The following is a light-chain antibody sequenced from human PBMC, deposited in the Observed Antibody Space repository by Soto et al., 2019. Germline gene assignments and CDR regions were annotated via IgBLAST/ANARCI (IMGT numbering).Light chain of an antibody. CDR3: QQYETSPRT. CDR1: QTLSNNY. V-gene: IGKV3-20*01. Sequence: EIVLTQSPGTLSLSPGERATLSCRASQTLSNNYLAWFQQKPGQAPRVLIYGASNRATGIPDRFSGSGSGSDFSLTISRLEPEDFAVYYCQQYETSPRTFGQGTKLEIK. CDR2: GAS. J-gene: IGKJ2*01.